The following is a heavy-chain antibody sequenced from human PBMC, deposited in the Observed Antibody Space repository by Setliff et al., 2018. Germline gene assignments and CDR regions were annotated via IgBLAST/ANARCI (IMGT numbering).Heavy chain of an antibody. Sequence: GGSLRLSCAASGFTVSSNYMSWVRQAPGKGLEWVSVIYSGGSTYYADSVKGRFTISRDNSKNTLYLQMNSLRAEDTAVYYCARDYTHYDFWSGPSSDAFDIWGQGTMVTVSS. CDR1: GFTVSSNY. D-gene: IGHD3-3*01. V-gene: IGHV3-66*01. J-gene: IGHJ3*02. CDR3: ARDYTHYDFWSGPSSDAFDI. CDR2: IYSGGST.